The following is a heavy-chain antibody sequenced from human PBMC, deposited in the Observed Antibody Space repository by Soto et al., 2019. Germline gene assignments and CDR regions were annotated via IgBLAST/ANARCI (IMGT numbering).Heavy chain of an antibody. CDR1: GGSISSYY. Sequence: ASETLSLTCTVSGGSISSYYWSWIRQPPGKGLEWIGYIYYSGSTNYNPSLKSRVTISVDTSKNQFSLKLSSATAADTAVYYCARVATIFGVALVDYWGQGTLVTVSS. V-gene: IGHV4-59*01. CDR2: IYYSGST. D-gene: IGHD3-3*01. CDR3: ARVATIFGVALVDY. J-gene: IGHJ4*02.